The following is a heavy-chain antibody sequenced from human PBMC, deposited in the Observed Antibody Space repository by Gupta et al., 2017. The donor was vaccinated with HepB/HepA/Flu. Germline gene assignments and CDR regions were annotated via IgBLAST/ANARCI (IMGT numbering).Heavy chain of an antibody. CDR2: IYPGDSDT. V-gene: IGHV5-51*01. J-gene: IGHJ6*02. Sequence: EAQLVQSVAVVQRPGESLKISCKGSGYSFTSYWIGWVRQMPGKGLEWMGIIYPGDSDTRYSPSFQGQVTISADKSISTAYLQWNSLEASDTAMYYCARHAYCSGDSCYSQARYGMDVWGQGTPVTVSS. CDR3: ARHAYCSGDSCYSQARYGMDV. D-gene: IGHD2-15*01. CDR1: GYSFTSYW.